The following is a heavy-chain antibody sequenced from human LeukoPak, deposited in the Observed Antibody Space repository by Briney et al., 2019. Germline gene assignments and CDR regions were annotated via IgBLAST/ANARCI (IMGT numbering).Heavy chain of an antibody. CDR1: GGSISSGGYY. CDR3: ARERRYCSSTSCYRGDYYYGMDV. J-gene: IGHJ6*02. CDR2: IYYSGST. Sequence: SQTLSLTCTVSGGSISSGGYYWSWIRQHPGKGLEWIGYIYYSGSTYYNPSLMSRVTISVDTSKNQFSLKLSSVTAADTAVYYCARERRYCSSTSCYRGDYYYGMDVWGQGTTVTVSS. D-gene: IGHD2-2*01. V-gene: IGHV4-31*03.